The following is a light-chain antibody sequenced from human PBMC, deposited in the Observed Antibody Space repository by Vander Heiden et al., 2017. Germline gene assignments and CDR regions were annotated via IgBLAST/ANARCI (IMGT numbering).Light chain of an antibody. CDR3: ASWDESLSGVV. CDR1: RSNIATNS. Sequence: QSVLTQQPSASGTPGQRVSISCSGSRSNIATNSVYWYQQLPGTAPKLLIYMSSQRPSGVPDRFSGSKSGTSASLASSVLRSEDEADYYCASWDESLSGVVFGGGTKLTVL. V-gene: IGLV1-47*01. CDR2: MSS. J-gene: IGLJ2*01.